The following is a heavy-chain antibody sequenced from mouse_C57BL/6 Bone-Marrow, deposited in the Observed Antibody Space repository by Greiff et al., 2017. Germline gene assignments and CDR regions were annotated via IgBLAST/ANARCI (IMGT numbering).Heavy chain of an antibody. Sequence: VQLQQSGAELARPGASVKLSCKASGYTFTSYGISWVKQRTGQGLEWIGEIYPRSGNTYYNEKFKGKATLTADKSSSTAYLELRSLRSEDSAVYFCARGSGLTAVVAGAMDYWGQGTSVTVSS. V-gene: IGHV1-81*01. CDR1: GYTFTSYG. CDR2: IYPRSGNT. D-gene: IGHD1-1*01. CDR3: ARGSGLTAVVAGAMDY. J-gene: IGHJ4*01.